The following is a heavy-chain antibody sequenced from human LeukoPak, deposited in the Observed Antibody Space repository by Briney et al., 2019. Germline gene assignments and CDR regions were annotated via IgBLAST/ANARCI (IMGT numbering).Heavy chain of an antibody. CDR2: LSDSGGRT. Sequence: GGSLTLSCAVSGLSLSKYGMSWVGQAPGKGLEWVAGLSDSGGRTNYADSVKGRFTISRDNSKNTLYLQMNSLRAEDTAVYFCAKRGVVIRVILVGFHKEAYYFDSWGQGALVTVSS. D-gene: IGHD3-22*01. CDR1: GLSLSKYG. V-gene: IGHV3-23*01. J-gene: IGHJ4*02. CDR3: AKRGVVIRVILVGFHKEAYYFDS.